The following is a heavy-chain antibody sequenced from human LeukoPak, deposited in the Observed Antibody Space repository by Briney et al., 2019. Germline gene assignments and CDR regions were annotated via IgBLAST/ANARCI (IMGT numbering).Heavy chain of an antibody. CDR1: GFTVNSNY. CDR2: IYSSGTT. CDR3: AREVKKGIAAAGSRDY. V-gene: IGHV3-53*01. D-gene: IGHD6-13*01. Sequence: SGGSLRLSCVASGFTVNSNYMSWVRQAPGKGLEWVSIIYSSGTTYYADSVKGRFTISRDNSKTTLYLQMNSLRAEDTAVYYCAREVKKGIAAAGSRDYWGQGTLVTVSS. J-gene: IGHJ4*02.